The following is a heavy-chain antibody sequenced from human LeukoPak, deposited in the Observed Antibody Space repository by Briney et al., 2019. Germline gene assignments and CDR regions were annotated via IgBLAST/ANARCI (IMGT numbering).Heavy chain of an antibody. Sequence: ASVTVSCKASGYTFTAYYMHWVRQAPGQGLEWMGRINPNSGGTDYVQKFQGRVTMTRDTSISTAYMELSRLRSDDTAVYYCARGYSYGYDYWGQGTLVTVSS. CDR1: GYTFTAYY. CDR2: INPNSGGT. CDR3: ARGYSYGYDY. D-gene: IGHD5-18*01. V-gene: IGHV1-2*06. J-gene: IGHJ4*02.